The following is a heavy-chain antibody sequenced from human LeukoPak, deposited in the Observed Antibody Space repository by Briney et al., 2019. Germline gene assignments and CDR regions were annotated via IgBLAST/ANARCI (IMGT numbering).Heavy chain of an antibody. J-gene: IGHJ5*02. CDR3: STLYRVAP. D-gene: IGHD1-14*01. Sequence: GGSLRLSCAASGFTFSSAWMTWVRQAPGKGLEWVGRVRSKTDGGTTDYAAFVKGRFTISRDDSINTVYLQINSLESDDTGVYYCSTLYRVAPWGQGTLVTVSS. CDR2: VRSKTDGGTT. CDR1: GFTFSSAW. V-gene: IGHV3-15*01.